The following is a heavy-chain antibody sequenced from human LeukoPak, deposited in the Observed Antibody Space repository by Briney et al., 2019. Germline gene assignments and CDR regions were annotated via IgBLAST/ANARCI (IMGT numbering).Heavy chain of an antibody. Sequence: ASVKVSCKASGYTFTSYGISWVRQAPGQGLEWMGWISAYNGNTNYAQKLQGRVTMTTDTSTSTAYMELSRLRSDDTAVYYCARVVWGNYDILTGYYTSNDAFYIWGQGTMVTVSS. D-gene: IGHD3-9*01. CDR3: ARVVWGNYDILTGYYTSNDAFYI. J-gene: IGHJ3*02. V-gene: IGHV1-18*01. CDR1: GYTFTSYG. CDR2: ISAYNGNT.